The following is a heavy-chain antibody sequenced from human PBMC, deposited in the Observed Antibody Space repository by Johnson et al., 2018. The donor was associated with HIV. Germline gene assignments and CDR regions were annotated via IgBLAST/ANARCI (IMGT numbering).Heavy chain of an antibody. CDR2: ISYDGSNK. V-gene: IGHV3-30-3*01. CDR3: ARGLTMIVVVDAFDI. CDR1: EFTFSSYA. Sequence: QVQLVESGGGVVQPGRSLTLSCAASEFTFSSYAMHWVRQAPGKGLEWVTLISYDGSNKYYADSVKGRFTISRDNSKNTLYLQMNSLRDEDTSVYYCARGLTMIVVVDAFDIWGQGTMVTVSS. D-gene: IGHD3-22*01. J-gene: IGHJ3*02.